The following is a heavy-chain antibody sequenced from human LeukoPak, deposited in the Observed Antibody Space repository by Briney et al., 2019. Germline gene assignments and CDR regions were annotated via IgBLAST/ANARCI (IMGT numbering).Heavy chain of an antibody. J-gene: IGHJ4*02. CDR3: AKDLFEYYYDSSGSGFDY. CDR2: ISYDGSNK. CDR1: GSTFSSYG. Sequence: GGSLRLSCAASGSTFSSYGMHWVRQAPGKGLEWVAVISYDGSNKYYADSVKGRFTISRDNSKSTLYLQMNSLRAEDTAVYYCAKDLFEYYYDSSGSGFDYWGQGTLVTVSS. V-gene: IGHV3-30*18. D-gene: IGHD3-22*01.